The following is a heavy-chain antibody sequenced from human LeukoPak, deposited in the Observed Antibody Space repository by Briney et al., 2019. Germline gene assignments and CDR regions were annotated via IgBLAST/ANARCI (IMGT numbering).Heavy chain of an antibody. V-gene: IGHV3-7*03. CDR1: GFTFNNYW. CDR3: ARYSSSWQHYFDF. D-gene: IGHD6-13*01. Sequence: GGSLRLSCAASGFTFNNYWMTWFRQAPGKGLEWVASIKQDGSERYYVDSVKGRFTISRDNAKNSLYLQMNSLRAEDTAVYYCARYSSSWQHYFDFWGQGTLVTVSS. J-gene: IGHJ4*02. CDR2: IKQDGSER.